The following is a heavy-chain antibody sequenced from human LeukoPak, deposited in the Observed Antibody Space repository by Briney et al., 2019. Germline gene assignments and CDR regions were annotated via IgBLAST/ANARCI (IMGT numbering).Heavy chain of an antibody. D-gene: IGHD5-18*01. V-gene: IGHV1-24*01. CDR1: GYTLTELS. CDR2: FDPEDGET. J-gene: IGHJ4*02. CDR3: ATWGFSSPPLAEFDY. Sequence: ASVKVSCKVSGYTLTELSMHWVRQAPGKGLEWMGGFDPEDGETIYAQKFQGRVTMTEDTSTDTAYMELSSLRSEDTAVYYCATWGFSSPPLAEFDYWGRGTLVTVSS.